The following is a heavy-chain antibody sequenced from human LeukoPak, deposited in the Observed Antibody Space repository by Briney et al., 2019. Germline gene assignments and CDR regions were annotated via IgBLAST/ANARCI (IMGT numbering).Heavy chain of an antibody. CDR3: AKDRYSGSYSISWFDP. V-gene: IGHV3-23*01. J-gene: IGHJ5*02. D-gene: IGHD1-26*01. CDR1: GFTFSSYV. CDR2: ISGSGDNT. Sequence: GGSLRLSCAASGFTFSSYVMNWVRQAPGKGLEWVSTISGSGDNTYYADSVKGRFTISRDNSKNTLYLQMNSLRAEDTAVYYCAKDRYSGSYSISWFDPWGQGTLVTVSS.